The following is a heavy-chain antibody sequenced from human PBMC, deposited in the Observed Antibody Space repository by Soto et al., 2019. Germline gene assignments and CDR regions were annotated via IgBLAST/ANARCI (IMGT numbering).Heavy chain of an antibody. Sequence: ASVKVYCTAAGYKFTTYFIHWVRQAPGQGLEWMGMIHPSGDTGYAQKFRGRVTMTIDTSTTTAYMELRNLTSEDTAVYFSVRGYCTTSPCSGDFQFWGQGTLVTVSS. CDR3: VRGYCTTSPCSGDFQF. J-gene: IGHJ1*01. D-gene: IGHD2-15*01. V-gene: IGHV1-46*01. CDR1: GYKFTTYF. CDR2: IHPSGDT.